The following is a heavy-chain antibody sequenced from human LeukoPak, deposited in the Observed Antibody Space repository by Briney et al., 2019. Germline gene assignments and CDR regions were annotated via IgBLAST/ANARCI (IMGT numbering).Heavy chain of an antibody. CDR2: INHSGST. Sequence: SETLSLTCAVYGGSFSGYYWSWIRQPPGKGLEWIGEINHSGSTNYNPSLKSRVTISADTSKNQFSLKLSSVTAADTAVYYCASRGYSSARDYWGQGTLVTVSS. V-gene: IGHV4-34*01. J-gene: IGHJ4*02. CDR3: ASRGYSSARDY. CDR1: GGSFSGYY. D-gene: IGHD6-13*01.